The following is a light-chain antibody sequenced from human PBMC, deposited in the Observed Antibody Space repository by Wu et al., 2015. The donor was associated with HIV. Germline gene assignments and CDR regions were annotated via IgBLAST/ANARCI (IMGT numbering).Light chain of an antibody. Sequence: QMTQSPPSLSASVGDRVTITCRASQGISSYLAWYQQKPGRAPKLLIYAASTLQSGVPSRFSGSGSGTDFTLTISSLQPEDVATYYCQKYNTAPWTFGQGTKVEMK. CDR3: QKYNTAPWT. V-gene: IGKV1-27*01. CDR2: AAS. J-gene: IGKJ1*01. CDR1: QGISSY.